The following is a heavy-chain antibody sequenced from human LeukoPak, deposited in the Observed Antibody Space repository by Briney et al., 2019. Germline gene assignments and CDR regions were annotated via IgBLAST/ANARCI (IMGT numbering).Heavy chain of an antibody. CDR1: GGSIDSNS. J-gene: IGHJ5*02. V-gene: IGHV4-59*01. CDR2: IYYSGTT. CDR3: ARRSSSWKNWFDP. Sequence: KSSETLSLTCTVSGGSIDSNSWTWIRQPPGKGLEWIGYIYYSGTTNYNPSLKSRVTMSVDMSKNQFSLKLSSVTAADTAVYYCARRSSSWKNWFDPWGRGTLVTVSS. D-gene: IGHD6-13*01.